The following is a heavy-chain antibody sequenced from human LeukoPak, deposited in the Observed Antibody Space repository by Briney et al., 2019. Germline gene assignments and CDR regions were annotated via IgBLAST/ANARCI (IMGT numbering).Heavy chain of an antibody. J-gene: IGHJ4*02. Sequence: PSETLSLTCTVSGGSITSNSHHWDWIRQAPGKGLEWIGNIYYSGTTSYNPSLQSRVSISVDTSKNQFSLGLSSVTAADTAVYYCARRGDILTDYAFDYWGQGTLVTVSS. V-gene: IGHV4-39*01. D-gene: IGHD3-9*01. CDR3: ARRGDILTDYAFDY. CDR2: IYYSGTT. CDR1: GGSITSNSHH.